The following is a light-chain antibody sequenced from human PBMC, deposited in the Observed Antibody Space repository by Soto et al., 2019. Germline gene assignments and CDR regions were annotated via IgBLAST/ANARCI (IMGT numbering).Light chain of an antibody. J-gene: IGKJ1*01. V-gene: IGKV3-15*01. CDR3: RLCNSWRRT. CDR2: GAS. CDR1: QSVSSN. Sequence: EIVMTQSPATLSVSPGERATLSCRASQSVSSNLAWYQQKPGQAPRLLIYGASTRATGIPTRFSGSGSGTEFTLTICCLQSEDFAVYYCRLCNSWRRTFGQGTKVEIK.